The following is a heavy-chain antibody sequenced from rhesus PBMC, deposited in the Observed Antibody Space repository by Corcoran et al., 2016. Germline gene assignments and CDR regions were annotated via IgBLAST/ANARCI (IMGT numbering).Heavy chain of an antibody. CDR3: ARDPYSGSWKREIFDY. V-gene: IGHV4S7*01. CDR2: IYGGSGST. D-gene: IGHD6-25*01. Sequence: QVQLQESGPGVVKPSETLSLTCAVSGGSISGYYLWSWIRQPPGKGLEWIGYIYGGSGSTSYNPPLKRRVLISIDTSKYQFSLKLSSVTAADTAVYYCARDPYSGSWKREIFDYWGQGVLVTVSS. J-gene: IGHJ4*01. CDR1: GGSISGYYL.